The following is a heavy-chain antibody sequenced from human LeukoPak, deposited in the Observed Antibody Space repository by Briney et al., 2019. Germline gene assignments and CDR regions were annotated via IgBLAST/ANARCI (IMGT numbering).Heavy chain of an antibody. V-gene: IGHV4-34*01. Sequence: SETLSLTCAVYVGSFSGYYWSWMRQPPGKGLEWIGEINHCGSTNYNPSLKSRVTISVDTSKNQFSLMLSSVTAADTAVYYCARAPGFHYYSSGSYYKKPRAYNWFDAWGQGTLVTVSS. CDR1: VGSFSGYY. CDR3: ARAPGFHYYSSGSYYKKPRAYNWFDA. D-gene: IGHD3-10*01. J-gene: IGHJ5*02. CDR2: INHCGST.